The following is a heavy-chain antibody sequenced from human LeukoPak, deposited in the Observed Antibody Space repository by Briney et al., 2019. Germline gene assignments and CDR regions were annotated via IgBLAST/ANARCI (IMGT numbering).Heavy chain of an antibody. Sequence: ASVTVSCKASGCTFTSYGISWVRQAPGQGLEWMGWNSAYNGNTNYAQKLQGRVTMTTDTSTSTAYMELRSPRSDDTAVYYCARDPSYIVVVPAAVDAFDIWGQGTMVTVSS. J-gene: IGHJ3*02. CDR1: GCTFTSYG. CDR2: NSAYNGNT. CDR3: ARDPSYIVVVPAAVDAFDI. D-gene: IGHD2-2*01. V-gene: IGHV1-18*01.